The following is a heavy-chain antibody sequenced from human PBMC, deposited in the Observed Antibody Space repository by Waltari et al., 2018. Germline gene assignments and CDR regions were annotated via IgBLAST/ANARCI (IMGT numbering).Heavy chain of an antibody. CDR3: ARDLRAAGFDI. D-gene: IGHD6-13*01. CDR2: INSDGSST. CDR1: GFTFSSYA. V-gene: IGHV3-74*01. Sequence: EVQLLESGGGLVQPGGSLRLSCAASGFTFSSYAMSWVRQAPGKGLEWVSRINSDGSSTSYADSVKGRFTISRDNAKNTLYLQMNSLRAEDTAVYYCARDLRAAGFDIWGQGTMVTVSS. J-gene: IGHJ3*02.